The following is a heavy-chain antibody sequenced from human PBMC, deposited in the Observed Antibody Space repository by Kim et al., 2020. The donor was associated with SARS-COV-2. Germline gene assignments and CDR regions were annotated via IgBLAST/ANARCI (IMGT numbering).Heavy chain of an antibody. J-gene: IGHJ4*02. Sequence: GGSLRLSCAASGFTVSSNYMSWVRQAPGKGLEWVSVISSGYGTYYADSVKGRFTISRDNSYNTLYLQMNSLRAEDTAVYYCARDSSRSGYGNFDYCGQGT. CDR1: GFTVSSNY. D-gene: IGHD6-25*01. V-gene: IGHV3-53*01. CDR3: ARDSSRSGYGNFDY. CDR2: ISSGYGT.